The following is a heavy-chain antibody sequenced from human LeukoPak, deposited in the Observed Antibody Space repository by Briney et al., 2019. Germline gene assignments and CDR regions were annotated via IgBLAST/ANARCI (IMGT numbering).Heavy chain of an antibody. CDR3: ARGLGARYYYYGMDV. Sequence: SETLSLTCTVPGGSISSYYWSWIRQPPGKGLEWIGYIYSSGSTNYNPSLKSRVTISVDTSKTQFSLKLSSVTAADTAVYYCARGLGARYYYYGMDVWGQGTTVTVSS. CDR1: GGSISSYY. V-gene: IGHV4-59*01. D-gene: IGHD1-26*01. CDR2: IYSSGST. J-gene: IGHJ6*02.